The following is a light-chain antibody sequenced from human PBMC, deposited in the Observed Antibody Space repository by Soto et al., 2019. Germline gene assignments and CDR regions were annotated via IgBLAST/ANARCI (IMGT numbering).Light chain of an antibody. V-gene: IGLV1-47*01. Sequence: QSLLTQPPSASGTPGQRGTISCSGSSSNIGSNYVYWYQQLPGTAPKLLIYRNNQRPSGVPDRFSGSKSGTSAPLAISGLRSEDEADYYCAAWDDSLSGYVFGTGTKVTVL. CDR2: RNN. J-gene: IGLJ1*01. CDR3: AAWDDSLSGYV. CDR1: SSNIGSNY.